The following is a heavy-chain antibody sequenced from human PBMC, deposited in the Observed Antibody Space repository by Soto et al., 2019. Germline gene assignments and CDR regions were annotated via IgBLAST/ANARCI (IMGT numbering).Heavy chain of an antibody. V-gene: IGHV1-3*01. D-gene: IGHD3-10*01. J-gene: IGHJ6*02. CDR2: INAGNGNT. CDR3: ARDQSGSGSHYRGVHYYYGMEV. Sequence: GSSVKVSCKASGYTFTSYAMHWVRQAPGQRLEWMGWINAGNGNTKYSQKFQGRVTITRDTSASTAYMELSSLRSEDTAVYYCARDQSGSGSHYRGVHYYYGMEVWGQGTTVTVSS. CDR1: GYTFTSYA.